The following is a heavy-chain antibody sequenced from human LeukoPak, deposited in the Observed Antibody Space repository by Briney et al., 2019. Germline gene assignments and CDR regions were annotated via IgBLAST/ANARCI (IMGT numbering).Heavy chain of an antibody. CDR3: ARRLGATQPYFEF. Sequence: GESLKISCKASGYRFTSYWIGWTRQMPGKRLECMGIIHPGDSETRYSPSFQGQVTISAYKSIRTAYLQWSGLKASDTAVYYCARRLGATQPYFEFGGQGAGVTVSS. CDR2: IHPGDSET. V-gene: IGHV5-51*01. J-gene: IGHJ4*02. CDR1: GYRFTSYW. D-gene: IGHD1-26*01.